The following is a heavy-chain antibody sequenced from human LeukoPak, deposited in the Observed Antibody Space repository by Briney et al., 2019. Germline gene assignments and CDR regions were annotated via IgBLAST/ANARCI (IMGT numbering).Heavy chain of an antibody. CDR1: GFTFSSYW. CDR2: IKKDGSEQ. CDR3: ARDRSSGYYGSFDY. D-gene: IGHD3-10*01. V-gene: IGHV3-7*01. Sequence: PGGSLRLSCAASGFTFSSYWMGWVRQAPGKGLEWVANIKKDGSEQYYADSVKGRFTISRDNAKNSLYLQMNSLRAEDTAVYYCARDRSSGYYGSFDYWGQGTLVTVSS. J-gene: IGHJ4*02.